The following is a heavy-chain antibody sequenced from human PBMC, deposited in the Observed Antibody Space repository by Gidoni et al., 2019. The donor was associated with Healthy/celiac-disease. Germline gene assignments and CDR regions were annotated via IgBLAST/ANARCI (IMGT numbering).Heavy chain of an antibody. CDR3: ARGRWVSSSWTLFDY. CDR1: GGSFSGYY. D-gene: IGHD6-13*01. CDR2: INHSGST. Sequence: QVQLQQWGAGLLQPSETLSLTCAVYGGSFSGYYWSWIRQPPGKGLEWIGEINHSGSTNYNPSLKSRVTISVDTSKNQFSLKLSSVTAADTAVYYCARGRWVSSSWTLFDYWGQGTLVTVSS. V-gene: IGHV4-34*01. J-gene: IGHJ4*02.